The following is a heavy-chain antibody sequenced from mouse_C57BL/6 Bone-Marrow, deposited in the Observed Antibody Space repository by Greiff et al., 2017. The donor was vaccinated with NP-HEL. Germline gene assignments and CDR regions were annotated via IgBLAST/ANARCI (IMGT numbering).Heavy chain of an antibody. V-gene: IGHV1-81*01. CDR2: IYPRSGNT. J-gene: IGHJ4*01. CDR1: GYTFTSYG. Sequence: QVQLQQSGAELARPGASVKLSCKASGYTFTSYGISWVKQRTGQGLEWIGEIYPRSGNTYYNAKFKGKATLTADKSSSTAYMELRSLTSEDSAVYFCARSPYYYGSSLYAMDYWGQGTSVTVSS. D-gene: IGHD1-1*01. CDR3: ARSPYYYGSSLYAMDY.